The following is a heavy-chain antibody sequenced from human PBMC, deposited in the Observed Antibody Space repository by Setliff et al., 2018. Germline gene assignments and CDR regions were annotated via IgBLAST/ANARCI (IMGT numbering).Heavy chain of an antibody. CDR1: GGSFSGYY. J-gene: IGHJ4*02. D-gene: IGHD3-3*01. V-gene: IGHV4-34*01. CDR3: ARRETYYNFWSGYYAY. CDR2: INHSGST. Sequence: NPSETLSLTCAVYGGSFSGYYWSWIRQPPGKGLEWIGEINHSGSTYYNPSLKSRVTISVDTSKNQFSLKLSSVTAADTAVYYCARRETYYNFWSGYYAYWGQGTLVTVSS.